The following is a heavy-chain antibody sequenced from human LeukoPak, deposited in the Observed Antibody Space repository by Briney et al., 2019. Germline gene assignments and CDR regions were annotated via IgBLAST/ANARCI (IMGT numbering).Heavy chain of an antibody. CDR3: ARLRRSRLAEFDY. CDR2: ISHSGST. J-gene: IGHJ4*02. D-gene: IGHD3-3*02. Sequence: PSETLSLTCTVSGYSISSGYYWGWIRQPPGKGLKWIWSISHSGSTYYNPSLKSRVTISVDTSKNQFSLKLSSLTAADTAVYYCARLRRSRLAEFDYWGQGTLVTVSS. CDR1: GYSISSGYY. V-gene: IGHV4-38-2*02.